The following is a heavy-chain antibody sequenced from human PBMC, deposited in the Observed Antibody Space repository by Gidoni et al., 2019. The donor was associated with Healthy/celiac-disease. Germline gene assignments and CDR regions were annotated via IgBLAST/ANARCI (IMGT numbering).Heavy chain of an antibody. D-gene: IGHD3-3*01. J-gene: IGHJ4*02. CDR2: ISYDGSNK. CDR1: GFTFSSYG. CDR3: AKDLIPLRFLEWARPTEGGLEN. V-gene: IGHV3-30*18. Sequence: AASGFTFSSYGMHWVRQAPGKGLEWVAVISYDGSNKYYADSVKGRFTISRDNSKNTLYLQMNSLRAEDTAVYYCAKDLIPLRFLEWARPTEGGLENWGQGTLVTVSS.